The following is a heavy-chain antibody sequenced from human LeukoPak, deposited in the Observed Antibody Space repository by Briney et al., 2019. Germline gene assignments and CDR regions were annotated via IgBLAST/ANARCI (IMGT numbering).Heavy chain of an antibody. D-gene: IGHD2-15*01. CDR1: GFTVSSNY. Sequence: GGSLRLSCAASGFTVSSNYMSWVRQAPGKGLEWVSVIYSGGSTYYADSVKGRFTISRDNSKNTLYLQMNSLRAEDTAVYYCAREGTGYSRAFDIWGQGTMVTVSS. CDR3: AREGTGYSRAFDI. J-gene: IGHJ3*02. CDR2: IYSGGST. V-gene: IGHV3-53*01.